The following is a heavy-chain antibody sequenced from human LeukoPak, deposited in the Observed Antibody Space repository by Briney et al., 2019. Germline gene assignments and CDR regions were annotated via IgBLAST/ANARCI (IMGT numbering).Heavy chain of an antibody. V-gene: IGHV3-48*04. D-gene: IGHD5-12*01. CDR1: GFTFSIHN. J-gene: IGHJ4*02. CDR3: AKDISDRAAYYFDY. CDR2: INSGGDAT. Sequence: GGSLRLSCAASGFTFSIHNMDWVRQAPGKGLEWISYINSGGDATHYADSVKGRFTISRDDAKNSLYMQMNSLRAEDTALYYCAKDISDRAAYYFDYWGQGTLVTVSS.